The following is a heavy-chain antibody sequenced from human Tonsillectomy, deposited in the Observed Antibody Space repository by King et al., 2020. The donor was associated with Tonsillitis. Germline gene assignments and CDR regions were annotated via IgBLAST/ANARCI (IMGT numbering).Heavy chain of an antibody. Sequence: HWVQQAPGQWLEWMGIINPSGGSTSYAQKVQGRVTMTRDTSTSTDVMELSSLRSEDSAVYYCAREHLYYDILTGYLIRFYFHSWAYGTLVTVSS. V-gene: IGHV1-46*01. CDR3: AREHLYYDILTGYLIRFYFHS. D-gene: IGHD3-9*01. J-gene: IGHJ4*01. CDR2: INPSGGST.